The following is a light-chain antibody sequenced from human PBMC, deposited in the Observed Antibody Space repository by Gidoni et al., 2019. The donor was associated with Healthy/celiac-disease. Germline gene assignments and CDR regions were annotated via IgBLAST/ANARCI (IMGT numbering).Light chain of an antibody. V-gene: IGKV2-28*01. CDR2: SGS. CDR1: QSLLHSNGYNY. J-gene: IGKJ2*01. Sequence: DIVMTQSPLSLPVTPGEPASISCRSSQSLLHSNGYNYLDWYLQKPGQSPQLLIYSGSNRASGVPDRFSSSGSGTDFTLKISRVEAEDVGVYYCMQALQTPYTFXQXTKLXIK. CDR3: MQALQTPYT.